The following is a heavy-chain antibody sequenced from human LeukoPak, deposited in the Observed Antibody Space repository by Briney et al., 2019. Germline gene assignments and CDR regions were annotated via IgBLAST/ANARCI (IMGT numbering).Heavy chain of an antibody. J-gene: IGHJ5*02. CDR2: ISGSGGST. Sequence: PGGSLRLSCAASGSTFSDYWMHWVRQAPGKGLEWVSAISGSGGSTYYADSAKGRFTISRDNSKNTLYLQINSLRAEDTAVYYCAKSVRGDSAVANWFDPWGQGTLVTVSS. D-gene: IGHD6-19*01. V-gene: IGHV3-23*01. CDR3: AKSVRGDSAVANWFDP. CDR1: GSTFSDYW.